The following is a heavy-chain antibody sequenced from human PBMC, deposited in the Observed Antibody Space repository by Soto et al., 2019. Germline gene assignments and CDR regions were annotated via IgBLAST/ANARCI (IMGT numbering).Heavy chain of an antibody. CDR1: GFTFSSYW. V-gene: IGHV3-74*01. D-gene: IGHD5-18*01. Sequence: PGGSLRLPCAASGFTFSSYWMHWVRQAPGKGLVWVSRINPDGSATNYADSVKGRFTISRDNAKNTLYLQMNSLRAEDTAVFYCGRGGSDSPMAPGYWGQGTLVTVSS. J-gene: IGHJ4*02. CDR2: INPDGSAT. CDR3: GRGGSDSPMAPGY.